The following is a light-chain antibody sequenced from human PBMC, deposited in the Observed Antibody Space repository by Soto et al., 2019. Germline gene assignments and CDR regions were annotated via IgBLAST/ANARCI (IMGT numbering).Light chain of an antibody. V-gene: IGKV3-15*01. CDR1: QSVNSD. CDR3: HQYDNWPET. J-gene: IGKJ1*01. Sequence: ETVMTQSPATLSVSPGERATLSCRASQSVNSDLAWYQQKPGQAPRLLIYGASTRATGIPARFSGSGSGTEFTLTISSLQSEDLAVYYCHQYDNWPETFGQGTKVEIK. CDR2: GAS.